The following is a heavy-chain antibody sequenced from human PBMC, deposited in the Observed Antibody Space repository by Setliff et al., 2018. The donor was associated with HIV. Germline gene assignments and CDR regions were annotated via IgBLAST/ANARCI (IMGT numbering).Heavy chain of an antibody. CDR2: IHYTGST. CDR1: GGSVSSVNYY. J-gene: IGHJ6*03. CDR3: TRDLWGDDYYYNNMDV. D-gene: IGHD2-21*02. V-gene: IGHV4-61*01. Sequence: SETLSLTCSVSGGSVSSVNYYWSWIRQPPGKGLEWIGYIHYTGSTTYNPSLRSRVTMSVDTSKNQFSLKVTSVTAADTAVYYCTRDLWGDDYYYNNMDVWGKGTTVTVSS.